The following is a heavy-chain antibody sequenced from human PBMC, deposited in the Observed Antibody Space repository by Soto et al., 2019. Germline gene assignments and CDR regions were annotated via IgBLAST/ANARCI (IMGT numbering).Heavy chain of an antibody. CDR2: IFHTGGT. Sequence: SETLSLTCAVSASSISSAYFWGWIRQPPGKGLEWIATIFHTGGTYYNPSLKSRVTISVDASNNQFSLRLNSVTAADTALYFCARTWLAGGTPADAFDIWGQGTMVTVSS. CDR3: ARTWLAGGTPADAFDI. D-gene: IGHD2-15*01. CDR1: ASSISSAYF. J-gene: IGHJ3*02. V-gene: IGHV4-38-2*01.